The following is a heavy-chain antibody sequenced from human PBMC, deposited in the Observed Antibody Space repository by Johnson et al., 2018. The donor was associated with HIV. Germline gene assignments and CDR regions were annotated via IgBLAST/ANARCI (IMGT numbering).Heavy chain of an antibody. D-gene: IGHD2-21*02. J-gene: IGHJ3*02. Sequence: QVQLVESGGGVVQPGRSLRLSCAASGFTFSDYYMSWIRQAPGKGLEWVAVISYDGSNKYYADSVKGRFTISRDNSKNTLYLQMNSLRAEDTAVYYCARDRCGGDCYYSFSAFDIWGQGTMVTVSS. V-gene: IGHV3-30-3*01. CDR2: ISYDGSNK. CDR1: GFTFSDYY. CDR3: ARDRCGGDCYYSFSAFDI.